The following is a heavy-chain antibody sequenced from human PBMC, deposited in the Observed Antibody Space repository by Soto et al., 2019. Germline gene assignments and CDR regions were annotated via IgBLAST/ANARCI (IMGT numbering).Heavy chain of an antibody. CDR1: GYSFTSYW. Sequence: GESLKISCKGSGYSFTSYWIGWVRQMPGKGLEWMGIIYPGDSDTRYSPSFQGQVTISADKSISTAYLQWSSLKASDTAMYYCARLGPVTRYSSSGGRAFDIWGQGTMVTVSS. D-gene: IGHD6-6*01. J-gene: IGHJ3*02. CDR3: ARLGPVTRYSSSGGRAFDI. CDR2: IYPGDSDT. V-gene: IGHV5-51*01.